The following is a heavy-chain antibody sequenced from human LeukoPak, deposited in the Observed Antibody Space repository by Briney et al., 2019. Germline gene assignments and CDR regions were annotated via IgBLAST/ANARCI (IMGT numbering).Heavy chain of an antibody. J-gene: IGHJ4*02. Sequence: SATLSPTCTVAGGSLSSYYWGWTRQPPGKGLEWIGYIYASGSTNYNPSLKSRVTLSLDTSRNQFSLKLTSVTAADTAVYYCARDVYCGGDCSYFDSWGQGTLVTVSS. CDR2: IYASGST. CDR3: ARDVYCGGDCSYFDS. D-gene: IGHD2-21*02. CDR1: GGSLSSYY. V-gene: IGHV4-59*01.